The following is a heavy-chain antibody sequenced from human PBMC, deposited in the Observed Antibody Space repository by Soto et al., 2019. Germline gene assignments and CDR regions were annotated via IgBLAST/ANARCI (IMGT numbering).Heavy chain of an antibody. CDR3: AKGGSLHRDYVTQTLTDYYGMYV. Sequence: PRLSCVASGFTFDDYAMHWVRQAPGKGLEWVSSISWNSDNMAYADSVKGRFAISRDNAKNTLYLQMNSLRAEDTAVYYCAKGGSLHRDYVTQTLTDYYGMYVWGQETTVTVSS. J-gene: IGHJ6*02. CDR1: GFTFDDYA. CDR2: ISWNSDNM. V-gene: IGHV3-9*01. D-gene: IGHD4-17*01.